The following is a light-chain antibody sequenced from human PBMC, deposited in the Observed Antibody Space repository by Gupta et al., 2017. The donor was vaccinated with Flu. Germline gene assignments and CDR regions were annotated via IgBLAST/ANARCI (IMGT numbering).Light chain of an antibody. Sequence: EIVMTQSPGTLSVSPGEGATLSCRASQEIAGNLAWYQQKPDQAPRLLLSGASTRATGTPARFSGSRSGTEFTLTISSLQSEDFAVYYCQQYNNWPLTFGGGTKVEIK. J-gene: IGKJ4*01. V-gene: IGKV3-15*01. CDR1: QEIAGN. CDR2: GAS. CDR3: QQYNNWPLT.